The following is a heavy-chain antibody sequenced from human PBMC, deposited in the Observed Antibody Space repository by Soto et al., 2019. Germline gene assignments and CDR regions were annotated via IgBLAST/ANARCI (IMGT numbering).Heavy chain of an antibody. Sequence: SETLSLTWTVSGGSISSYYWSWIRQPPGKGLEWIGYIYYSGSTNYNPSLKSRVTISVDTSKNQFSLKLSSVTAADTAVYYCARDYSSSGPYYYYGMDVWGQGTTVTVSS. CDR3: ARDYSSSGPYYYYGMDV. D-gene: IGHD6-13*01. V-gene: IGHV4-59*12. J-gene: IGHJ6*02. CDR1: GGSISSYY. CDR2: IYYSGST.